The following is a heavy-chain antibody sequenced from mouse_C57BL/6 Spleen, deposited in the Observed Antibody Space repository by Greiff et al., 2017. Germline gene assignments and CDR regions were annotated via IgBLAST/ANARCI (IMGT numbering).Heavy chain of an antibody. CDR1: GYTFTGYW. Sequence: QVQLKQSGAELMKPGASVKLSCKATGYTFTGYWIEWVKQRPGHGLEWIGEILPGSGSTNYNEKFKGKATFTADTSSNTAYMQLSSLTTEDSAIYYCARDEITTVVATSYFDYWGQGTTLTVSS. D-gene: IGHD1-1*01. J-gene: IGHJ2*01. CDR2: ILPGSGST. CDR3: ARDEITTVVATSYFDY. V-gene: IGHV1-9*01.